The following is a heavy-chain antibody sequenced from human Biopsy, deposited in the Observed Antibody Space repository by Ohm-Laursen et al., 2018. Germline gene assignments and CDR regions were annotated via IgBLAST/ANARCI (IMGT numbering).Heavy chain of an antibody. V-gene: IGHV1-18*01. J-gene: IGHJ3*02. CDR2: ISTYNGNT. D-gene: IGHD2-2*01. CDR3: ARGGTLVVVPTAVLHSFDI. Sequence: SVKVSCKASGYTFSSYGINWVRQAPGQGLEWLGWISTYNGNTNYAQNLQGRVTMTTDTSTSTAYMELRSLRSDDTAVYYCARGGTLVVVPTAVLHSFDIWGQGTVVTASS. CDR1: GYTFSSYG.